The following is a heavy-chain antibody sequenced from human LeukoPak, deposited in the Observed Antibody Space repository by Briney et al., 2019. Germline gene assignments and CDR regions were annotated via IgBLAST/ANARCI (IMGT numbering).Heavy chain of an antibody. CDR1: GYTFTAYY. Sequence: ASEKVSCKASGYTFTAYYMHWVRQAPGQGLQWMVWINPNSGGTNYAQKFQGRGTMTRDTSISTAYMELRRLRSDDTAVFYCARDYYDSSGFGAFDIWGQGTMVTVSS. D-gene: IGHD3-22*01. CDR2: INPNSGGT. J-gene: IGHJ3*02. V-gene: IGHV1-2*02. CDR3: ARDYYDSSGFGAFDI.